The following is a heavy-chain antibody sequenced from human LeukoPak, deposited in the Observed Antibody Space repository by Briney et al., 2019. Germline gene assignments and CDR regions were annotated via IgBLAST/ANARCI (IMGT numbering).Heavy chain of an antibody. Sequence: ASVKVSCKASGYTFTGYYMHWVRQAPGQGLEWMGWINPNSGGTNYAQKFQGRVTMTRDTSISTAYMELSRLRSDDTAVYYCARGAYTAMVTSPDYWGQGTLVTASS. CDR3: ARGAYTAMVTSPDY. D-gene: IGHD5-18*01. CDR1: GYTFTGYY. CDR2: INPNSGGT. V-gene: IGHV1-2*02. J-gene: IGHJ4*02.